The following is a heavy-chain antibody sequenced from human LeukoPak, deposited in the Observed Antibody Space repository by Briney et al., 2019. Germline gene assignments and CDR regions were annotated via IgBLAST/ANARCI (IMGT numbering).Heavy chain of an antibody. Sequence: ASVKVSCKASGYTFTNYGISWVRQAPGQGLEWMGGIIPIFGTANYAQKFQGRVTITTDESTSTAYMELSSLRSEDTAVYYCARGYGGDYFDYWGQGTLVTVSS. V-gene: IGHV1-69*05. J-gene: IGHJ4*02. CDR2: IIPIFGTA. CDR3: ARGYGGDYFDY. D-gene: IGHD4-23*01. CDR1: GYTFTNYG.